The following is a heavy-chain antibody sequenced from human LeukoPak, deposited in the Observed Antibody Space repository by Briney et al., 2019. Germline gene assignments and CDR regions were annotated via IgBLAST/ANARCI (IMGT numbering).Heavy chain of an antibody. CDR2: INHSGST. D-gene: IGHD3-22*01. Sequence: SETLSLTCAVYGGSFSGYYWSWIRQPPGKGLEWIGEINHSGSTNYNPSLKSRVTISVDTSKNQFSLKLSSVTAADTAVYYCARDWGSSGYPFDYWGQGTLVTVSS. J-gene: IGHJ4*02. V-gene: IGHV4-34*01. CDR3: ARDWGSSGYPFDY. CDR1: GGSFSGYY.